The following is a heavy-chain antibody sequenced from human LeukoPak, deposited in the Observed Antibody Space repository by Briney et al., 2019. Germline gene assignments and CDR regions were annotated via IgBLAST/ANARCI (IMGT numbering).Heavy chain of an antibody. J-gene: IGHJ4*02. CDR1: GGSISSYY. V-gene: IGHV4-59*01. CDR2: IYYSGST. Sequence: SETLSLTCTVSGGSISSYYWSWIRQPPGKGLEWIGYIYYSGSTNYNPSLKSRVTISVDTSKNQFSLKLSSVTAADTAVYYCARVEGDSSSWPSFDYWGQGTLVTASS. D-gene: IGHD6-13*01. CDR3: ARVEGDSSSWPSFDY.